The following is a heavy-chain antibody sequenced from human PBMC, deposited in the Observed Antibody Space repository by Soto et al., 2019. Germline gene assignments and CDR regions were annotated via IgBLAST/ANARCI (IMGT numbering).Heavy chain of an antibody. V-gene: IGHV3-23*01. J-gene: IGHJ4*02. CDR3: AKEDVVPPAMAGWVVRIHDY. CDR1: GFTFSSCG. CDR2: ISGSGDTS. Sequence: VQLLESGGGLVQPGGSLRLSCAASGFTFSSCGMSWVRQAPGKGLEWVSAISGSGDTSYYADSVKGRFTISRDNSKSTLYLQMNSLGAEDTDVYYCAKEDVVPPAMAGWVVRIHDYWGQGTLVTVSS. D-gene: IGHD2-2*01.